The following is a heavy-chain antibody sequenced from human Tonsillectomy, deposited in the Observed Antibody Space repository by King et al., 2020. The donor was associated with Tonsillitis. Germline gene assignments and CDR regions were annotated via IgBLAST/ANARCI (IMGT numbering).Heavy chain of an antibody. J-gene: IGHJ4*02. CDR1: GFTFSSYA. Sequence: VQLVESGGGVVKPGRSLRLSCAASGFTFSSYAMHWVRQAPGKGLEWVAVITYDGSEKSYVDSVKGRFTISRDYSKNTEYLKMNSRRAEDTAVYYCAKEQSPGDSSGYLNYWGQGTLVTVSS. CDR3: AKEQSPGDSSGYLNY. D-gene: IGHD3-22*01. CDR2: ITYDGSEK. V-gene: IGHV3-30-3*01.